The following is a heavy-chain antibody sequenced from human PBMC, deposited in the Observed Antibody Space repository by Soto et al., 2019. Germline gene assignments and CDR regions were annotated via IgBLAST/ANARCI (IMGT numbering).Heavy chain of an antibody. CDR1: GFNFSTYT. CDR3: ARDRCSGGSCYRTYAFDM. D-gene: IGHD2-15*01. V-gene: IGHV3-21*01. J-gene: IGHJ3*02. Sequence: EAQLVESGGGLVKPGGSLRVSCAASGFNFSTYTMNWVRQAPGKGLELVSSISGKNVYLYYADSVKGRFSISRDNAKNSLTLQMNSLRAEDTAIYYCARDRCSGGSCYRTYAFDMWGKGTLVNVSS. CDR2: ISGKNVYL.